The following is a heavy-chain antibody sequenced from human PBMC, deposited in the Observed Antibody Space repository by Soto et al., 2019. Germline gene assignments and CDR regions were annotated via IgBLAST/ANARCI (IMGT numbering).Heavy chain of an antibody. CDR3: ARYIIQGYGQDRQHDY. CDR1: GFTFSAYS. CDR2: ITSSSTYI. D-gene: IGHD5-18*01. V-gene: IGHV3-21*06. J-gene: IGHJ4*02. Sequence: SGWSLRLSCVASGFTFSAYSMSWVRQAPGQGLEWVSSITSSSTYIYYTRSVEGRFTISRDDAKNSLHLQMNSLRAEDTAVYYCARYIIQGYGQDRQHDYWGQGTLVTVSS.